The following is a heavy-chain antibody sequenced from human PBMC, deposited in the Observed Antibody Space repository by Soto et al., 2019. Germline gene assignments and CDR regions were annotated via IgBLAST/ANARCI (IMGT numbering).Heavy chain of an antibody. J-gene: IGHJ4*02. CDR1: GFTFNNYA. V-gene: IGHV3-23*01. CDR2: ISATGDNT. CDR3: AKEMSYGRPYDY. D-gene: IGHD1-26*01. Sequence: GESLKISCAASGFTFNNYAVSWVRQAPGKGLEWVSAISATGDNTYYADFVEGRFTISRDNSKNTLYLQMNGLRAEDTAMYYCAKEMSYGRPYDYWGQGTLVTVSS.